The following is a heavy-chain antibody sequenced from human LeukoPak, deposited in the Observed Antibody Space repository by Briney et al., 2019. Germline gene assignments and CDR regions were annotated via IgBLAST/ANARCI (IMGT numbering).Heavy chain of an antibody. V-gene: IGHV1-46*01. J-gene: IGHJ5*02. CDR3: ARGGLVVGATGVVWFDP. CDR2: INPSGGST. D-gene: IGHD1-26*01. CDR1: GYTFTSYY. Sequence: GASVKVSCKASGYTFTSYYMHWVRQAPGQGLEWMGIINPSGGSTSYAQKFQGRVTMTRDMSTSTVYMELSSLRSGDTAVYYCARGGLVVGATGVVWFDPWGQGTLVTVSS.